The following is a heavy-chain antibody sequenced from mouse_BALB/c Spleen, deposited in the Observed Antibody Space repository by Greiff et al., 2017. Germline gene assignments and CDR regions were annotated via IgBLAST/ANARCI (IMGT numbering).Heavy chain of an antibody. CDR3: TRASYAMDD. V-gene: IGHV1S81*02. CDR1: GYTFTSYY. CDR2: INPSNGGT. Sequence: VQLQQPGAELVKPGASVKLSCKASGYTFTSYYMYWVKQRPGQGLEWIGGINPSNGGTNFNAKFKSKATLTVDKSSSTAYMQLSSLTSEDSAVYYWTRASYAMDDWGQGTSVTVSS. J-gene: IGHJ4*01.